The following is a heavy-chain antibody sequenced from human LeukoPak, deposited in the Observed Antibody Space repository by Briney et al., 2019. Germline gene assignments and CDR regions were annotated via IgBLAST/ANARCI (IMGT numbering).Heavy chain of an antibody. V-gene: IGHV3-30*04. CDR2: TSHDGSNK. D-gene: IGHD5-24*01. CDR1: GFTFSSYA. CDR3: ARIRGGDGYRDAGY. J-gene: IGHJ4*02. Sequence: PGGSLRLSCAASGFTFSSYAMHWVRQAPGKGLEWVAVTSHDGSNKYYADSVKGRFTISRDNSKNTLNLQMNSLRAEDTAVYYCARIRGGDGYRDAGYWGQGALVTVSS.